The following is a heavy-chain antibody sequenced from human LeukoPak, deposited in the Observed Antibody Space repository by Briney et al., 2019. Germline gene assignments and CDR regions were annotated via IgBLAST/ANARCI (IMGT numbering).Heavy chain of an antibody. J-gene: IGHJ5*02. CDR3: ARGDLSHPMVRGVALIGFDP. V-gene: IGHV3-48*03. Sequence: GGSLRLSCAASGFTFSSYEMNWVRQAPGKGLEWVSYISSSGSTIYYADSVKGRFTISRDNAKNSLYLQMNSLRAEDTAVYYCARGDLSHPMVRGVALIGFDPWGQGALVTVSS. CDR2: ISSSGSTI. D-gene: IGHD3-10*01. CDR1: GFTFSSYE.